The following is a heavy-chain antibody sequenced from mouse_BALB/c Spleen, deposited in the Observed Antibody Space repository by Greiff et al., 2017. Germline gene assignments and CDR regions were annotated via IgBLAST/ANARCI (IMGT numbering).Heavy chain of an antibody. CDR1: GFTFNTYA. CDR3: VRQGYGSSYVGFAY. D-gene: IGHD1-1*01. CDR2: IRSKSNNYAT. V-gene: IGHV10-1*02. Sequence: GGGLVQPKGSLKLSCAASGFTFNTYAMNWVRQAPGKGLEWVARIRSKSNNYATYYADSVKDRFTISRDDSQSMLYLQMNNLKTEDTAMYYCVRQGYGSSYVGFAYWGQGTLVTVSA. J-gene: IGHJ3*01.